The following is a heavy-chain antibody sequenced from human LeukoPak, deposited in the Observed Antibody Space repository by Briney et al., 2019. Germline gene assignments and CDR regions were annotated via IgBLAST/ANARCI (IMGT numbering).Heavy chain of an antibody. CDR3: ALSGTTSCYSYRRSSRQPYYFDY. Sequence: GGSLRLSCAASGFTVSSNYMSWVRQAPGKGLEWVSVIYSGGSTYYADSVEGRFTISRDNSKNTPSLPMTSPRADDTAVYYCALSGTTSCYSYRRSSRQPYYFDYSGPGTPFTVS. J-gene: IGHJ4*02. D-gene: IGHD2-2*01. CDR2: IYSGGST. V-gene: IGHV3-53*01. CDR1: GFTVSSNY.